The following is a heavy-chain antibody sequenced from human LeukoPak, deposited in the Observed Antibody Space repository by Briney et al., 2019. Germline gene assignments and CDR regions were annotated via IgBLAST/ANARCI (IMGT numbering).Heavy chain of an antibody. CDR2: VSYDGNTQ. V-gene: IGHV3-30-3*02. J-gene: IGHJ2*01. D-gene: IGHD5-18*01. CDR3: AKYSYDWYFDL. CDR1: GFTFRNYS. Sequence: GGSLRLSCAASGFTFRNYSMHWVRQAPGKGLEWVAVVSYDGNTQYYPDSVKGRFTISRDNSKNTLCLQMNSLKTEDTAVYYCAKYSYDWYFDLWGRGTLVTVSS.